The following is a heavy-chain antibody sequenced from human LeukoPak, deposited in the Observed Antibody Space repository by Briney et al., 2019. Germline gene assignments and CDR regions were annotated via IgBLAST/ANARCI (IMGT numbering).Heavy chain of an antibody. CDR2: INHSGST. D-gene: IGHD5-18*01. CDR1: GGSFSGYY. V-gene: IGHV4-34*01. J-gene: IGHJ3*02. Sequence: SETLSLTCAVNGGSFSGYYWSWIRQPPGKGLEWIGEINHSGSTNYNPSLKSRVTISVDTSKNQFSLKLSSVTAADTAVYYCASRRGGYSYLDAFDIWGQGTMVTVSS. CDR3: ASRRGGYSYLDAFDI.